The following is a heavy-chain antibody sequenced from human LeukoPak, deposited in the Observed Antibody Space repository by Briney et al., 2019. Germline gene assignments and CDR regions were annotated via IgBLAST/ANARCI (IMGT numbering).Heavy chain of an antibody. CDR3: ARGDYYGSPKVVAA. CDR2: INPNSGDT. J-gene: IGHJ5*02. CDR1: GYTFTGYY. D-gene: IGHD3-10*01. V-gene: IGHV1-2*02. Sequence: ASVKVSCKASGYTFTGYYINWVRQAPGQGLEWIGWINPNSGDTNYAQKFQDRVTMTRDTSISTAYIELNFLRSDDTAVFYCARGDYYGSPKVVAAWGQGTLVTVSS.